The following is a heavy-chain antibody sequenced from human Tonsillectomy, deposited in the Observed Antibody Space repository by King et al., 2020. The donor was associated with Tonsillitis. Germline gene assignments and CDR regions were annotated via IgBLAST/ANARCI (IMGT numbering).Heavy chain of an antibody. CDR3: AKAKRIITMIEY. CDR1: GFTFDDYA. J-gene: IGHJ4*02. D-gene: IGHD3-22*01. Sequence: VQLVESGGGVVQPGGSLRLSCAASGFTFDDYAMHWVRQTPGKGLEWVSLISGVGGSTYYSDSVKGRFTISRDNSKNSLYLQMNSLRTEDTALYYCAKAKRIITMIEYWGQGTLVTVSS. CDR2: ISGVGGST. V-gene: IGHV3-43*02.